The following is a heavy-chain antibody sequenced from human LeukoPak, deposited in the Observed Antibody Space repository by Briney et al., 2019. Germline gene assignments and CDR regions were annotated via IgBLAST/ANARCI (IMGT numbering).Heavy chain of an antibody. J-gene: IGHJ4*02. CDR2: ISAYNGNT. D-gene: IGHD3-3*01. Sequence: GASVKVSCKASGYTFTSYGISWVRQAPGQGLEWMGWISAYNGNTNYAQKLQGRVTMTTDTSTSTAYMELRSLRSDDTAVYYCARATVTYDFWSGYPSYFDSWGQGTLVTVSS. CDR1: GYTFTSYG. CDR3: ARATVTYDFWSGYPSYFDS. V-gene: IGHV1-18*01.